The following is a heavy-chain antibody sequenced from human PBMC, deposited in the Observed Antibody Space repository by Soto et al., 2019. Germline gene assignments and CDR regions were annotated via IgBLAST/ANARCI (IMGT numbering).Heavy chain of an antibody. CDR2: IIPIFVTA. Sequence: SVKGTCKASGGTFSGYASSWLRQNPGQWLEWMGGIIPIFVTANYAQKSQGRVTITADKYTSTAYMELSSLRSEDTAVYYCARDRSSSGWNHWYLDLWGRGTLVTVSS. V-gene: IGHV1-69*06. D-gene: IGHD6-19*01. CDR3: ARDRSSSGWNHWYLDL. J-gene: IGHJ2*01. CDR1: GGTFSGYA.